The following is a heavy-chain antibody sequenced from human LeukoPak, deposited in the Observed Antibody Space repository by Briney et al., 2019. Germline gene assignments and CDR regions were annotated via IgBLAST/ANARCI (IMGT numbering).Heavy chain of an antibody. CDR1: GYTFTSYA. CDR2: INAGNGNT. CDR3: AITAVAGTLGFDY. V-gene: IGHV1-3*01. D-gene: IGHD6-19*01. J-gene: IGHJ4*02. Sequence: ASVKVSCKAPGYTFTSYAMHWVRQAPGQRLEWMGWINAGNGNTKYSQKFQGRVTITRDTSASTAYTELSSLRSEDTAVYYCAITAVAGTLGFDYWGQGTLVTVSS.